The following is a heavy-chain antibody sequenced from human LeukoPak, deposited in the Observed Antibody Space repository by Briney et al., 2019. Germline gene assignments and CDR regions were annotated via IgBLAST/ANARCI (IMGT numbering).Heavy chain of an antibody. CDR1: GFTFSSYS. J-gene: IGHJ4*02. V-gene: IGHV3-21*01. CDR3: AREWRGSEYYFDY. D-gene: IGHD5-12*01. Sequence: GGSLRLSCAASGFTFSSYSMNWVRQAPGKGLEWASSISSSSSYIYYADSVKGRFTISRDNAKNSLYLQMNSLRAEDTAVYYCAREWRGSEYYFDYWGQGTLVTVSS. CDR2: ISSSSSYI.